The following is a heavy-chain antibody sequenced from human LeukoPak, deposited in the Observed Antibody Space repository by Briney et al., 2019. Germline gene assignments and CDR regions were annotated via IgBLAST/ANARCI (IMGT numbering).Heavy chain of an antibody. J-gene: IGHJ4*02. CDR3: AKEGLNPLSYFDY. CDR2: ISGSGGST. CDR1: GFTFRNFA. Sequence: GGSLRLSCAASGFTFRNFALSWVRQAPGKGLEWVSAISGSGGSTYYADSVKGRFTISRDNSKNTLYLQMNSLRAEDTAVYYCAKEGLNPLSYFDYWGQGTLVTVSS. D-gene: IGHD2/OR15-2a*01. V-gene: IGHV3-23*01.